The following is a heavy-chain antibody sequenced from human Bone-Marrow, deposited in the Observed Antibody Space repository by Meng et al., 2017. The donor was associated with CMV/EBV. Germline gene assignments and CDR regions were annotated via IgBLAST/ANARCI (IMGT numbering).Heavy chain of an antibody. Sequence: SETLSLTCTVSGGSVSSGSYYWSWIRQPPGKGLEWIGYIYCSGSTNYNPSLKSRVTISVDTSKNQFSLKLSSVTAADTAVYYCARGQFLEFDYWGQGTLVTVSS. J-gene: IGHJ4*02. V-gene: IGHV4-61*01. D-gene: IGHD3-3*01. CDR1: GGSVSSGSYY. CDR2: IYCSGST. CDR3: ARGQFLEFDY.